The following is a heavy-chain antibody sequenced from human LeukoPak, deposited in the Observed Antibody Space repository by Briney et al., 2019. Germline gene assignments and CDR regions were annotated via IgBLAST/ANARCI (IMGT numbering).Heavy chain of an antibody. CDR1: GFTFSSYS. D-gene: IGHD3-22*01. V-gene: IGHV3-21*01. J-gene: IGHJ4*02. CDR2: ISSSSSYI. Sequence: GGSLRLSCAASGFTFSSYSMNWVRQAPGKGLEWVSSISSSSSYIYYADSVKGRFTISRDNAKNSLYLQMNSLRAEDTAVYYCARGHSPYYYDSSGYRRHFDYWGQGTLVTVSS. CDR3: ARGHSPYYYDSSGYRRHFDY.